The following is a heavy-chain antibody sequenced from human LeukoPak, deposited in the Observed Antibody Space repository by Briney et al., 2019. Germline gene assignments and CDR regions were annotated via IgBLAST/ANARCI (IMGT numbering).Heavy chain of an antibody. CDR1: GYSISSGFY. CDR2: MYHSGST. D-gene: IGHD3-10*01. V-gene: IGHV4-38-2*02. Sequence: PSETLSLTCTVSGYSISSGFYWGWIRQPPGKGLEWIGSMYHSGSTYYNPSLKSRVTISVDTSKNQFSLKLSSVTAADTAVYYCAGGSGSPSLMDVWGKGTTVTVSS. J-gene: IGHJ6*04. CDR3: AGGSGSPSLMDV.